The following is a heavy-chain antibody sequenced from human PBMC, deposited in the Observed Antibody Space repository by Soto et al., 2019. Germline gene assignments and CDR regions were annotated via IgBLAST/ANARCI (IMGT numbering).Heavy chain of an antibody. CDR2: IIPILGTA. CDR1: GGTFSSYA. D-gene: IGHD3-9*01. J-gene: IGHJ6*02. V-gene: IGHV1-69*13. CDR3: ATRVWLRPGYYYYGMDV. Sequence: SVKVSCKASGGTFSSYAISWVRQAPGQGLEWMGGIIPILGTANYPQKFQGRVTITADESTSTAYMELSSLRSEDTAVYYCATRVWLRPGYYYYGMDVWGQGTTVTVSS.